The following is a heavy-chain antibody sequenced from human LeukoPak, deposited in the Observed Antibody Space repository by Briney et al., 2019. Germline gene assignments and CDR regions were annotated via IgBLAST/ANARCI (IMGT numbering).Heavy chain of an antibody. CDR3: AREPGIAAAVHGRGFDP. CDR1: GGTFSSYA. J-gene: IGHJ5*02. CDR2: IIPIFGTA. D-gene: IGHD6-13*01. Sequence: VASVKVSCKASGGTFSSYAISWVRQAPGQGLEWMGGIIPIFGTANYAQKFQGRVTITADESTSTAYMELSSLRSEDTAVYYCAREPGIAAAVHGRGFDPWGQGTLVTVSS. V-gene: IGHV1-69*01.